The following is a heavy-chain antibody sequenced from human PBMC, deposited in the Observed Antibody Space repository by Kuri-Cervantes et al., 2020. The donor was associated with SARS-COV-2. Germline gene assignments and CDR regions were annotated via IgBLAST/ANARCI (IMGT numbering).Heavy chain of an antibody. CDR2: INTNTGNP. J-gene: IGHJ5*02. D-gene: IGHD2-8*01. V-gene: IGHV7-4-1*02. Sequence: ASVKVSCKASGYTFTSYAMNWVRQAPGQGLEWMGWINTNTGNPTYAQGFTGRFVFSLDTSVSTAYLQISSLKAEDTAVYYCARHMWDIVPFGFDPWGQGTLVTVSS. CDR1: GYTFTSYA. CDR3: ARHMWDIVPFGFDP.